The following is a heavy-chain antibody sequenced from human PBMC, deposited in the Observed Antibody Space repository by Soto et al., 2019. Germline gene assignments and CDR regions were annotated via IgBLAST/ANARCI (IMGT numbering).Heavy chain of an antibody. J-gene: IGHJ5*02. CDR2: ISSSSSTI. CDR1: GFTFSSYS. V-gene: IGHV3-48*01. D-gene: IGHD6-19*01. CDR3: XXXXXHSSGWYELNWFDP. Sequence: EVQLVESGGGLVQPGGSLRLSCAASGFTFSSYSMNWVRQAPGKGLEWVSYISSSSSTIYYADSVKGRFTISRDNAKXXXXXXXXXXXXXXXAXYYXXXXXXHSSGWYELNWFDPWGQGTLVTVSS.